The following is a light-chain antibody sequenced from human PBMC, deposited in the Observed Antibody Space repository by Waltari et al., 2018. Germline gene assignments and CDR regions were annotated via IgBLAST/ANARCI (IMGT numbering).Light chain of an antibody. CDR1: TLAKTY. V-gene: IGLV3-25*03. Sequence: SHDLTQPPSVAGSPGQTARTSCPGDTLAKTYVSWYQQRPGQAPVMLIYKDSVRPSEIPERFSAASSGTTATLTIIGGQAEDEADYYCQSTDSSDALFLFGGGTKLTFV. CDR2: KDS. CDR3: QSTDSSDALFL. J-gene: IGLJ2*01.